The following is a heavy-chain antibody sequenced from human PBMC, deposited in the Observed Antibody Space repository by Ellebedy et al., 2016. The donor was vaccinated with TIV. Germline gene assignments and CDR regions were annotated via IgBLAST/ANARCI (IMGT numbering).Heavy chain of an antibody. Sequence: PGGSLRLSCAASEFTFSSYWIHWVRQTPGKGLVWVSRISPDGRGTSYADSVKGRFTISRDNAKNTMYLQMNSLRAEGTAVYYCATGPYSYGWGYWGQGTLDTVSS. D-gene: IGHD5-18*01. J-gene: IGHJ4*02. CDR1: EFTFSSYW. CDR3: ATGPYSYGWGY. V-gene: IGHV3-74*01. CDR2: ISPDGRGT.